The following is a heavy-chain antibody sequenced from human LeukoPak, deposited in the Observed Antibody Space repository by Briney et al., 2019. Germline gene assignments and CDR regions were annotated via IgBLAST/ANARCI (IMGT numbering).Heavy chain of an antibody. Sequence: SGGPLRLSCAASGFTFSSYAMSWVRQAPGKGLEWVANIKEDGTETYYVDSVKGRFTISRDNAKNSLYLQMNSLRVEDTAVYYCAKEGRSLQTYWGQGTLVTVSS. J-gene: IGHJ4*02. D-gene: IGHD5-24*01. CDR1: GFTFSSYA. CDR3: AKEGRSLQTY. V-gene: IGHV3-7*03. CDR2: IKEDGTET.